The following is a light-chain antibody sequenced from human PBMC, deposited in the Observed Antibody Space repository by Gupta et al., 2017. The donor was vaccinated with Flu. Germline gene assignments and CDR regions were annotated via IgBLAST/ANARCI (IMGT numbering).Light chain of an antibody. V-gene: IGLV4-69*01. CDR3: QAWDTGFRV. Sequence: VKLSCTLSSGHSSNAIAWHQKQPDKAPQFLMRVNSDGTQKKADGIPNRFSGSSFGAERYLTISSLQSEDEADYFCQAWDTGFRVFGTGTKVTVL. CDR2: VNSDGTQ. J-gene: IGLJ1*01. CDR1: SGHSSNA.